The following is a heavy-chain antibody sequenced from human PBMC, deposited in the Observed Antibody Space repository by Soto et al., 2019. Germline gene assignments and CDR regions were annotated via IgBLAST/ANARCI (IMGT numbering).Heavy chain of an antibody. D-gene: IGHD6-19*01. CDR2: ISSSSSYI. V-gene: IGHV3-21*01. J-gene: IGHJ6*02. Sequence: GGSLRLSCAASGFTFSSYSMNWVRQAPGKGLEWVSSISSSSSYIYYADSVKGRFTISRDNAKNSLYLQMNSLRAEDTAVYYCARDPEDYSSGWYEYYYYYYGMDVWGQGTTVTVSS. CDR3: ARDPEDYSSGWYEYYYYYYGMDV. CDR1: GFTFSSYS.